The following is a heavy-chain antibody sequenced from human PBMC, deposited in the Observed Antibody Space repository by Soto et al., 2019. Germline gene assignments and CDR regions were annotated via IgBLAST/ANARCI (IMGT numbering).Heavy chain of an antibody. V-gene: IGHV3-48*02. Sequence: GVSLRLSCAASGFTFSSYSFNWVRQAPGKGLEWVSCMRHTSFTTYYADSVKGRFTISRDNAKNSLYLEMDSLRDDDTAVYYCARDVWSGPAVSDYWGQGTVLTVSS. CDR2: MRHTSFTT. J-gene: IGHJ4*02. CDR3: ARDVWSGPAVSDY. CDR1: GFTFSSYS. D-gene: IGHD3-3*01.